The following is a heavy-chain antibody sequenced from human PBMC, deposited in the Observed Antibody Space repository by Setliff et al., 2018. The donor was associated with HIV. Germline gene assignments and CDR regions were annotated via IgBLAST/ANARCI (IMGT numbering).Heavy chain of an antibody. Sequence: GASVKVSCKASGGTFRSKGISWVRQAPGQGLEWMGGIIPIFGTANYAQKFQGRVTITADESTSTAYMELSSLRSEDTAVYYCASPTSIAVAGTHRGKDYYYYGMDVWGQGTTVTVSS. D-gene: IGHD6-19*01. CDR1: GGTFRSKG. CDR3: ASPTSIAVAGTHRGKDYYYYGMDV. V-gene: IGHV1-69*13. J-gene: IGHJ6*02. CDR2: IIPIFGTA.